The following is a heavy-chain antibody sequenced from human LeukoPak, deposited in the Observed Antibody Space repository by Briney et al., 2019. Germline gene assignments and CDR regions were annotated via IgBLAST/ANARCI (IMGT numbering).Heavy chain of an antibody. V-gene: IGHV4-34*01. CDR2: INHSGST. J-gene: IGHJ6*02. D-gene: IGHD2-21*02. CDR3: ARDIVVVTAIPPFRYYYSGMDV. Sequence: SETLSLTCAVYGGSFSGYYWSWIRQPPWKGLEWIGEINHSGSTNYNPSLKSRVTISVDTSKNQFSLKLSSVTAAGTAVYYCARDIVVVTAIPPFRYYYSGMDVWGQGTTVTVSS. CDR1: GGSFSGYY.